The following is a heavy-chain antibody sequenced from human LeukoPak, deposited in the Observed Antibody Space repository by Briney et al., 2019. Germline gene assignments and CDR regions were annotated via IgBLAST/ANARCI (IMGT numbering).Heavy chain of an antibody. V-gene: IGHV3-21*04. Sequence: GGSLRLSCAASGFIFNTYTMHWVRLAPGKGLEWVSSIRSNSDDIYYADSVKGRFTISRDNSKNTLYLQMNSLRADDTAIYYCAKDAAAAGSAYYFEYWGQGTLVTVSS. CDR2: IRSNSDDI. CDR3: AKDAAAAGSAYYFEY. D-gene: IGHD6-13*01. CDR1: GFIFNTYT. J-gene: IGHJ4*02.